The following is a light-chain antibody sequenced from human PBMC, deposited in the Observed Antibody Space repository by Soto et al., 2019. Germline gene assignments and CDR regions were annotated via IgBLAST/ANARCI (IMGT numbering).Light chain of an antibody. V-gene: IGLV1-47*01. Sequence: QSVLTQPPSASGTPGQRVTISCSGSSSNIRSNYVYWYHQLPGTAPKLLIYRNSLRPSGVPDRFSGSKSGTSASLAIGGLRSEDEADYFCAAWDDSLSGYVFGTVTKVTVL. J-gene: IGLJ1*01. CDR3: AAWDDSLSGYV. CDR1: SSNIRSNY. CDR2: RNS.